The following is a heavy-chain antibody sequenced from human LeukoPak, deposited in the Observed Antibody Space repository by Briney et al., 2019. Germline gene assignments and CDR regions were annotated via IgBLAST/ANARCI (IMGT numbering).Heavy chain of an antibody. CDR1: GFTFSSYS. Sequence: GGSLRLSCAASGFTFSSYSMNWVRQAPGKGLEWVSSISSSSSYIYYADSVKGRFTISRDNAKNSLYLQMNSLRAEDTAVYYCARDQSGQLWLPSSFGYWGQGTLVTVSS. CDR3: ARDQSGQLWLPSSFGY. J-gene: IGHJ4*02. V-gene: IGHV3-21*01. CDR2: ISSSSSYI. D-gene: IGHD5-18*01.